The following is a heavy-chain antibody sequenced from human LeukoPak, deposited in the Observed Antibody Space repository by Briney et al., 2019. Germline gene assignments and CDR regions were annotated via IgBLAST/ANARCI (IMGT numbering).Heavy chain of an antibody. Sequence: PAGTLSLTCAVSSGSIFSSNWWSWVRPPPGKGLEWIGKIFHSGSTSYSQSLKSRVTISVDKSKNQFSLRLTSVTAAGTAVYYCARSPAKRVPEDYWGQGTLVTVSS. J-gene: IGHJ4*02. V-gene: IGHV4-4*02. D-gene: IGHD2-2*01. CDR1: SGSIFSSNW. CDR3: ARSPAKRVPEDY. CDR2: IFHSGST.